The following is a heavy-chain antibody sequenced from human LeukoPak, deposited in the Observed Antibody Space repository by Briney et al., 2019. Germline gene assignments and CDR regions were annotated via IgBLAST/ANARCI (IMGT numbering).Heavy chain of an antibody. V-gene: IGHV4-4*02. J-gene: IGHJ5*02. CDR3: ARVDGSCSGGSCPSGNWFDP. CDR2: IYHSGST. D-gene: IGHD2-15*01. CDR1: GGPISSSNW. Sequence: SETLSLTCAVSGGPISSSNWWSWVRQPPGKGLEWIGEIYHSGSTNYNPSLKSRVTISVDKSKNQFSLKLSSVTAADTAVYFCARVDGSCSGGSCPSGNWFDPWGQGTLVTVSS.